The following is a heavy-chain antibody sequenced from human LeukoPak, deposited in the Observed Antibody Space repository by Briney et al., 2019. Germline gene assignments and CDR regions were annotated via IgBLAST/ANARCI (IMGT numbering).Heavy chain of an antibody. V-gene: IGHV3-48*01. CDR3: ARGGGGSSLGTFDI. CDR1: GFTFRNYG. CDR2: ISSSSSTI. D-gene: IGHD2-15*01. J-gene: IGHJ3*02. Sequence: GGSLRLSCAASGFTFRNYGMHWVRQAPGKGLEWVSYISSSSSTIYYADSVKGRFTISRDNAKNSLYLQMNSLRAEDTAVYYCARGGGGSSLGTFDIWGQGTMVTVSS.